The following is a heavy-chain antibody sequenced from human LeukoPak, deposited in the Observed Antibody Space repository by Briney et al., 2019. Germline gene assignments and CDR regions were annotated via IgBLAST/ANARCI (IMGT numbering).Heavy chain of an antibody. CDR3: ARVRNSGSYHAEYFQH. Sequence: GGSLRLSCAGSGFIFRNYGMRWVRQAPGKGLEWVAVISYDGSNKYYADSVRGRFTISRDNSKNTLYLQMSSLRAEDTAVYYCARVRNSGSYHAEYFQHWGQGTLVTVSS. V-gene: IGHV3-30*03. J-gene: IGHJ1*01. CDR2: ISYDGSNK. D-gene: IGHD1-26*01. CDR1: GFIFRNYG.